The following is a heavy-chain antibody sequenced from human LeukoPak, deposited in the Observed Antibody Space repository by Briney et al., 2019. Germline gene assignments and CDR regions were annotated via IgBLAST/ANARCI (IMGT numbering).Heavy chain of an antibody. D-gene: IGHD3-3*01. CDR1: GGTFSSYA. CDR3: ARDGTEYDFWSGYYRGSGYYYMDV. J-gene: IGHJ6*03. V-gene: IGHV1-69*05. CDR2: IIPIFGTA. Sequence: SVKVSCKASGGTFSSYAISWVRQAPGQGLEWMGGIIPIFGTANYAQKFQGRVTITTDESTSTAYMELSSLRSEDTAVYYCARDGTEYDFWSGYYRGSGYYYMDVWGKGTTVTVSS.